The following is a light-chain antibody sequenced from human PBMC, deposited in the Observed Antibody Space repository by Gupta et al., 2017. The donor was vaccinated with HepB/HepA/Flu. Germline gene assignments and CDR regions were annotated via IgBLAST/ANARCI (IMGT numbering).Light chain of an antibody. CDR2: SAS. CDR3: QHYNTWPLT. Sequence: EVVMTQSPVTLSVSPGERATLSCRASQSVSINLAWYQQKPGQAPRLLIYSASIRATDIPARFSGSGSGTEFTRTISDLQSEDFAVYYCQHYNTWPLTFGGGTKVEI. CDR1: QSVSIN. J-gene: IGKJ4*01. V-gene: IGKV3-15*01.